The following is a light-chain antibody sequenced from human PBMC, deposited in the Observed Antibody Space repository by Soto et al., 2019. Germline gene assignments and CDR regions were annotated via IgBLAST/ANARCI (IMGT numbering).Light chain of an antibody. J-gene: IGKJ1*01. CDR1: QSISSN. Sequence: EIVMTQSPSTLSASPGERATLSCRASQSISSNLAWYQQKPGQAPRLLIYDASNRATGIPARFSGSGSGTDFTLTISSLQPDDFATYYCQQYNSYACTFGQGTKVDIK. V-gene: IGKV3D-15*01. CDR2: DAS. CDR3: QQYNSYACT.